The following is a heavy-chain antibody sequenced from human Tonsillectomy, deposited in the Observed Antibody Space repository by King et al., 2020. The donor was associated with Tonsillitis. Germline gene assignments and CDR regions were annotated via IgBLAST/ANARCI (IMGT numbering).Heavy chain of an antibody. V-gene: IGHV4-31*03. J-gene: IGHJ2*01. CDR1: GASIKSGGYY. CDR2: ISYTGGT. CDR3: APXXXXXXXXXXPXXXXD. Sequence: VQLQESGPGLAKPXQTLSLNCIVSGASIKSGGYYWSWIRQHPGKGLEWIGYISYTGGTFXXXXLXSRXSXSVDTSKXQXSLNLSSVTVADTXVYYCAPXXXXXXXXXXPXXXXDWGRXXXV. D-gene: IGHD2-15*01.